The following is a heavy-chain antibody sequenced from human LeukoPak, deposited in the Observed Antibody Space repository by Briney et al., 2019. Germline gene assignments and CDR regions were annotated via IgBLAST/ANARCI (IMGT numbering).Heavy chain of an antibody. V-gene: IGHV4-59*01. J-gene: IGHJ6*03. D-gene: IGHD2-2*01. CDR2: KYYSGST. Sequence: SETLSLTCSVSLGSINNYWWSWIRQPPGKGLEWMGYKYYSGSTNYNPSLKSRVTISVDTSKNQFSLKLSSVTAADTAVYYCARGGCSSTSCPFYYYYYMDVWGKGTTVTVSS. CDR1: LGSINNYW. CDR3: ARGGCSSTSCPFYYYYYMDV.